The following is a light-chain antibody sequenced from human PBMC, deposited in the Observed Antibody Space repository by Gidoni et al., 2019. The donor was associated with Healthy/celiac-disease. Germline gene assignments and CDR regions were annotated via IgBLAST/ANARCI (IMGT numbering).Light chain of an antibody. V-gene: IGLV1-47*01. CDR1: SSNIGSNY. CDR2: RNN. J-gene: IGLJ3*02. CDR3: AAWDDSLSGWV. Sequence: QFVLPPPPSASGTPGPRVTIPCSGSSSNIGSNYVYWYQQLPGTAPKLLIYRNNPRPSGVPDRFSGSKSGTSASLAISGLRSEDEADYYCAAWDDSLSGWVFGGGTKLTVL.